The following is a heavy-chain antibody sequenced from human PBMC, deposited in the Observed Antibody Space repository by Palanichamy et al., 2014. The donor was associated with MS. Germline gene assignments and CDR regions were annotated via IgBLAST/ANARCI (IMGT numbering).Heavy chain of an antibody. V-gene: IGHV1-46*01. Sequence: QVQLVQSGAEMKKPGASVRISCKASGYTFTTYFIHWVRQAPGQGLEWLGIIDPNGDITTYAQKFQGRVTMTRNTSTSTVYMELSSLRSEDTAMYYCARVNSGSYYRKGYFDYWGQGTLVTVSS. CDR2: IDPNGDIT. CDR1: GYTFTTYF. CDR3: ARVNSGSYYRKGYFDY. D-gene: IGHD1-26*01. J-gene: IGHJ4*02.